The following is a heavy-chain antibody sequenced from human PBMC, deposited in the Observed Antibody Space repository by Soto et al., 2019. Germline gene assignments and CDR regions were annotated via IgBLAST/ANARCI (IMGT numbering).Heavy chain of an antibody. Sequence: QVQLVESGGGVVQPGRSLRLSCAASGFTFSNYGMHWVRQAPGKGLEWVAVISFDGDRAYYADSVKGRFTISRDNSRDTLYIQTNSLRPEDTAIYYCAKDRAQTAVAGTFDYCGQGTLVTVSS. CDR1: GFTFSNYG. J-gene: IGHJ4*02. CDR3: AKDRAQTAVAGTFDY. D-gene: IGHD6-19*01. V-gene: IGHV3-30*18. CDR2: ISFDGDRA.